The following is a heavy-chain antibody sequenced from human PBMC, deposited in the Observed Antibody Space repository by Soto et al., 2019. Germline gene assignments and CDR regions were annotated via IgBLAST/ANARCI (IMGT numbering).Heavy chain of an antibody. CDR1: GYTFTSYG. D-gene: IGHD3-22*01. V-gene: IGHV1-18*01. J-gene: IGHJ5*02. Sequence: ASVKVSCNASGYTFTSYGISLVRQAPGQGLEWMGWISAYNGNTNYAQKLQGRVTMTTDTSTSTAYMELRSLRSDDTAVYYCARDGDYYDSSGPNWFDPWGQGTLVTVSS. CDR3: ARDGDYYDSSGPNWFDP. CDR2: ISAYNGNT.